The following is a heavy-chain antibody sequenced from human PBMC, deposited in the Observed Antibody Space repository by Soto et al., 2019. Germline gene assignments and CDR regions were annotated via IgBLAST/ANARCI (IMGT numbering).Heavy chain of an antibody. Sequence: QVQLVQSGAEVKKPGASVKVSCKASGYTFTSYYMHWVRQAPGQGLEWMGIINPSGGSTSYAQKFQGRVTMTRDTSTSTVYMELSSLRSEDTAVYYCARDGGNTAMVTGGMDVWGQGTTVTVSS. CDR2: INPSGGST. CDR3: ARDGGNTAMVTGGMDV. CDR1: GYTFTSYY. D-gene: IGHD5-18*01. V-gene: IGHV1-46*01. J-gene: IGHJ6*02.